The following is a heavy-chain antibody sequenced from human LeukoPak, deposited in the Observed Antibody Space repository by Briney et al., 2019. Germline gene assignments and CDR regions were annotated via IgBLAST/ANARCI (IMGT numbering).Heavy chain of an antibody. J-gene: IGHJ5*02. V-gene: IGHV4-30-4*01. CDR1: GGSISSGDDY. Sequence: SETLSLTCTVSGGSISSGDDYWSWIRQPPGKGLEWIGFIYYSGSTYYNPSLKSRVTISVDTSKNQFSLKLSSVTAADTAVYYCARASGNPRLWSDPWGQGTLVAVSS. CDR3: ARASGNPRLWSDP. CDR2: IYYSGST. D-gene: IGHD4-23*01.